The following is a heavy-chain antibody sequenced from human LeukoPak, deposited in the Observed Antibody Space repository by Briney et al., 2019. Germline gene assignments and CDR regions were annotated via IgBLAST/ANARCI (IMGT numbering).Heavy chain of an antibody. V-gene: IGHV5-51*01. CDR1: GYSFSNYW. Sequence: GESLKISCKGSGYSFSNYWIGWVRQMPGKGLEWMGIIYPDESDTRYSPSFQGQVTISADKSISTAYLQWSSLKASDTAMYYCARQGQYGDYPRFDYWGQGTLVTVSS. D-gene: IGHD4-17*01. CDR2: IYPDESDT. CDR3: ARQGQYGDYPRFDY. J-gene: IGHJ4*02.